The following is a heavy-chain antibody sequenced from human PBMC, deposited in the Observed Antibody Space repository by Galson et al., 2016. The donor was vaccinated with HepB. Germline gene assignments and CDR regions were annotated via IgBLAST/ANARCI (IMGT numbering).Heavy chain of an antibody. D-gene: IGHD3-9*01. J-gene: IGHJ4*02. V-gene: IGHV3-23*01. CDR3: TKGYNILTGLIDS. CDR2: LTGNGDRT. Sequence: SLRLSCAASGFSFSTYAMTWVRQAPGKGLEWVSTLTGNGDRTYYADSVKGRFTISRDNSKNTLFLQINILRAEDTAVYYCTKGYNILTGLIDSWGRGTLVTVSS. CDR1: GFSFSTYA.